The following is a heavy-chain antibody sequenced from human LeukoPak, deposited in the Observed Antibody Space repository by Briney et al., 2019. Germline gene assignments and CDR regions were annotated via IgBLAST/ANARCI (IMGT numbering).Heavy chain of an antibody. Sequence: GGSLRLSCAASGFTFSNAWMSWVRQAPGKGLEWVGRIKSKTDGGTTDYAAPVKGRFTISGDDSKNTLYLQMNSLKTEDTAVYYCTTLGYCSSTSCYDDYWGQGTLVTVSS. V-gene: IGHV3-15*01. J-gene: IGHJ4*02. D-gene: IGHD2-2*01. CDR2: IKSKTDGGTT. CDR3: TTLGYCSSTSCYDDY. CDR1: GFTFSNAW.